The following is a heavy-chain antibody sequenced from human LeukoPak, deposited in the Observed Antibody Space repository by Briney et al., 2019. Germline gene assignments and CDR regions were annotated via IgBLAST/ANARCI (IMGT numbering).Heavy chain of an antibody. CDR2: IYPGDSDT. V-gene: IGHV5-51*01. Sequence: ASLKISCKGSGYGFTSYWIGWVRPMPGKGLEWMGIIYPGDSDTRYSPSFQGQVTISADKSISTAYLQWSSLKASDTAMYYCARHNLEWSIDYWGQGTLVTVSS. D-gene: IGHD3-3*01. J-gene: IGHJ4*02. CDR3: ARHNLEWSIDY. CDR1: GYGFTSYW.